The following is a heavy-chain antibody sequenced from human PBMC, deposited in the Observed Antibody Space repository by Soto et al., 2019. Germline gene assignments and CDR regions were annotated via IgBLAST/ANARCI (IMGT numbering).Heavy chain of an antibody. V-gene: IGHV4-30-4*01. CDR3: ARESGGGSGSRDAFDI. CDR1: VGSISSGDYY. J-gene: IGHJ3*02. D-gene: IGHD1-26*01. Sequence: QVQLQESGPGLVKPSQTLSLTCTVSVGSISSGDYYWSWIRQPPGKGLEWIGYIYYSGSTYYNPSLKSRVTISVDTSKNQCSLKLSSGTAADTAVYYCARESGGGSGSRDAFDIWGQGTMVTVSS. CDR2: IYYSGST.